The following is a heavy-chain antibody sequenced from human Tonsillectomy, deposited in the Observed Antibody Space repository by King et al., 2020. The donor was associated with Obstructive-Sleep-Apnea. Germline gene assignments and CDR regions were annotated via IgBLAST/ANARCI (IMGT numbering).Heavy chain of an antibody. V-gene: IGHV3-21*01. CDR3: AREGTFLDYGDPLGIRHYGMDV. J-gene: IGHJ6*02. CDR2: ISNTGSDI. Sequence: VQLVESGGGLVKPGGSLRLSCAASGFTFSTYSMTWVRQAPGKGLEWVSSISNTGSDIYYADSMKGRLTISRDNAKNSLYLQMESLRVEDTAVYYCAREGTFLDYGDPLGIRHYGMDVWGQGTTVTVSS. D-gene: IGHD4-17*01. CDR1: GFTFSTYS.